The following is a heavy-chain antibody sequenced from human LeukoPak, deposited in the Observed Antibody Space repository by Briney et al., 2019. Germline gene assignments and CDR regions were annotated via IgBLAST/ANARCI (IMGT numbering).Heavy chain of an antibody. CDR3: AHSLRIAVAGPPGVFDY. D-gene: IGHD6-19*01. J-gene: IGHJ4*02. CDR2: IYWDDDK. Sequence: SAPTLVNPTQTLALTCTFSGFSLSTSGVGVGWIRQPPGMALEWLALIYWDDDKRYSPSLKSRLTITKDTSKNQVVLTMTNMDPVDTATYYCAHSLRIAVAGPPGVFDYWGQGTLVTVSS. CDR1: GFSLSTSGVG. V-gene: IGHV2-5*02.